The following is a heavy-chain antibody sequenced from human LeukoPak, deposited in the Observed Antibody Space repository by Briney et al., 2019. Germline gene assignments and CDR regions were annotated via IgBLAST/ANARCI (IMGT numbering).Heavy chain of an antibody. V-gene: IGHV5-51*01. D-gene: IGHD4-17*01. Sequence: GESLKISWKGSGYSFTSYWIGLVRQMPGKGLEWMGIIYPGYSDTRYSPSFQGQVTISADKSISTAYPQWSSLKASDTAMYYCATQFEHGDPYFDYWGQGTLVTVSS. J-gene: IGHJ4*02. CDR2: IYPGYSDT. CDR3: ATQFEHGDPYFDY. CDR1: GYSFTSYW.